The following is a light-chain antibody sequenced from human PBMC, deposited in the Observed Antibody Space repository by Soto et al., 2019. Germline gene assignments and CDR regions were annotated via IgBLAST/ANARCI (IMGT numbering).Light chain of an antibody. CDR3: SSYRSSTTFV. V-gene: IGLV2-14*01. CDR2: EVR. CDR1: SSDVGAYNY. Sequence: QSALTQPASVSGSPGQSITISCTGTSSDVGAYNYVSWYQQYPGKAPKVIIFEVRKRPSGVSNRFSGSKSGDTASLTISGLQAEDEAYYYCSSYRSSTTFVFGTGTKLTVL. J-gene: IGLJ1*01.